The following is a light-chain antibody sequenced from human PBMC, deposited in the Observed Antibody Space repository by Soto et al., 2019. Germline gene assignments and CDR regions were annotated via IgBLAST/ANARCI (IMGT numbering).Light chain of an antibody. CDR1: SSNIGAGYD. Sequence: QPVLTQPPSVSGAPGQRVTISCTGSSSNIGAGYDVHWYQQLPGTAPKLLIYGNNNRPSGVPDRFSGSKSGTSASLAITGLQAEDEADYYCQSYDSSLSGSDVVFGGGTKLTVL. CDR2: GNN. CDR3: QSYDSSLSGSDVV. J-gene: IGLJ2*01. V-gene: IGLV1-40*01.